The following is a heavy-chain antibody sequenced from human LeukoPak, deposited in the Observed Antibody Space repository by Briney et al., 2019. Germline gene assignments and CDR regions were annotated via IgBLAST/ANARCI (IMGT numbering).Heavy chain of an antibody. CDR3: ANDFWSDFYYYMDV. D-gene: IGHD3-3*01. CDR2: ISGNGGTT. J-gene: IGHJ6*03. V-gene: IGHV3-23*01. CDR1: GFTFSTYA. Sequence: PGGSLRLSCAASGFTFSTYAMSWVRQAPGKGLEWVSAISGNGGTTYYTDSVKGRFTISRDNSKNTLYFQMNSLRVEDTAVYYCANDFWSDFYYYMDVWRKGTTVTVSS.